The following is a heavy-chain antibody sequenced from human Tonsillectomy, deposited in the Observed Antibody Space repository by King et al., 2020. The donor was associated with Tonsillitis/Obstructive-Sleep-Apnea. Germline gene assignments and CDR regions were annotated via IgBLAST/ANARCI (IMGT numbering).Heavy chain of an antibody. J-gene: IGHJ4*02. D-gene: IGHD4-23*01. CDR3: ASVVRGDYGGYFDY. Sequence: QLQESGPGLKPSETLSITCTVSGASISSNSYFWGWIRQPPGKGLEWIGSIYYSGTTYYNPSLKSRVTVSVDTSKNQFSLKLTSVTAADTAVYYCASVVRGDYGGYFDYWGQGTLVTVSS. CDR1: GASISSNSYF. CDR2: IYYSGTT. V-gene: IGHV4-39*01.